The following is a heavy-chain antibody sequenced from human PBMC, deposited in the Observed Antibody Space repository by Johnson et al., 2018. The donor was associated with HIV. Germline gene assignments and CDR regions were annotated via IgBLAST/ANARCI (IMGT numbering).Heavy chain of an antibody. Sequence: QVLLVESGGGLVQPGRSLRLSCAASGFTFSSYAMHWVRQAPGKGLEWVAVISYDGSNKYYADSVKGRFTISRDNSKNTLYLQMNSLRAEDTAVYYCARGGLGDYVVAFDIWGQGTMVTVSS. CDR1: GFTFSSYA. D-gene: IGHD4-17*01. V-gene: IGHV3-30*04. J-gene: IGHJ3*02. CDR3: ARGGLGDYVVAFDI. CDR2: ISYDGSNK.